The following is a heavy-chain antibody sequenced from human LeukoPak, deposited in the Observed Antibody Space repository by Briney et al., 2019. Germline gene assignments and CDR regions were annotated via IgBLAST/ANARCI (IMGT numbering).Heavy chain of an antibody. CDR2: IKSKTDGGTT. J-gene: IGHJ4*02. Sequence: GRSLRLSCAASGFTFDDYAMHWVRQAPGKGLEWVGRIKSKTDGGTTDYAAPVKGRFTISRDDSKNTLYLQMNSLKTEDTAVYYCTTNGYDLDYWGQGTLVTVSS. CDR3: TTNGYDLDY. CDR1: GFTFDDYA. D-gene: IGHD5-12*01. V-gene: IGHV3-15*01.